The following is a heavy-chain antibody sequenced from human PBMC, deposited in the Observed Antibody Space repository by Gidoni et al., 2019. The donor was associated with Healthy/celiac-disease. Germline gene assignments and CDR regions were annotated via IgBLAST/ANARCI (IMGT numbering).Heavy chain of an antibody. J-gene: IGHJ2*01. D-gene: IGHD1-26*01. Sequence: EVQLVESGGGLVQPGGSLRLSCAASGFTVSSNYMSWVRQAPGKGLEWVSVIYSGGSTYYADSVKGRFTISRDNSKNTPYLQMNSLRAEDTAVYYCARGVHSLRPGSYSPNWYFDLWGRGTLVTVSS. CDR2: IYSGGST. V-gene: IGHV3-66*01. CDR3: ARGVHSLRPGSYSPNWYFDL. CDR1: GFTVSSNY.